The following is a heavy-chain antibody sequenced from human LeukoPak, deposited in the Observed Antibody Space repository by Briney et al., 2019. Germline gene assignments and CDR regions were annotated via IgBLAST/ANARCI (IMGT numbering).Heavy chain of an antibody. V-gene: IGHV4-39*01. D-gene: IGHD5-24*01. CDR1: GASISSSTDY. CDR2: IYYSGST. Sequence: SETLSLICTVSGASISSSTDYWGWIRQPPGKGLEWIANIYYSGSTYYNPSLKSRVTISVDTSKNQFSLKLSSVTAADTAVYYCARQGGEMATTFDYWGQGTLVTVSS. CDR3: ARQGGEMATTFDY. J-gene: IGHJ4*02.